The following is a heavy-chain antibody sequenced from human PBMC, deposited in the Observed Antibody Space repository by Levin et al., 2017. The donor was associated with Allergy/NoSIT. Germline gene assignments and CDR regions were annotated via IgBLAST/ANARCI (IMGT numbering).Heavy chain of an antibody. CDR1: GYSITSDHS. Sequence: SQTLSLTCSVSGYSITSDHSWGWIRQSPGRGLEWIGSMYHTGSISYNPSLKSRVTNSRDTSKNQFFLSLSSVTATDTAVYYCVRERVGYFDIWGPGIMVTVST. J-gene: IGHJ3*02. CDR2: MYHTGSI. CDR3: VRERVGYFDI. V-gene: IGHV4-38-2*02. D-gene: IGHD3-22*01.